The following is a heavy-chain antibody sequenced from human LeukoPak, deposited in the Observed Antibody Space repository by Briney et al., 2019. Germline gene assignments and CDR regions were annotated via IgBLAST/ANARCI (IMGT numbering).Heavy chain of an antibody. CDR1: GYTFTDYY. CDR3: ARGIAATGGRWFDP. D-gene: IGHD6-13*01. Sequence: ASVKVSCKASGYTFTDYYMHWVRQAPGQGLEWMGWINPNSGGTNYAQQFQGRVTMTRDTSISTAYMELRNLRSDDTAVYYCARGIAATGGRWFDPWGQGTLVTVSS. J-gene: IGHJ5*02. V-gene: IGHV1-2*02. CDR2: INPNSGGT.